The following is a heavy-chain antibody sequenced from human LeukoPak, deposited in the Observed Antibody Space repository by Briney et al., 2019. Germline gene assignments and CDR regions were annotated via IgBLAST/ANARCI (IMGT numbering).Heavy chain of an antibody. CDR2: ISYDGSNK. Sequence: GGSLRLSCAASGFTFSSYAMHWVRQAPGKGLEWVAVISYDGSNKYYADSVKGRFTISRDNSKNTLYLQMNSLRAEDTAVYYCARGATYAYYQDYWGQGTLVTVSS. J-gene: IGHJ4*02. CDR1: GFTFSSYA. D-gene: IGHD1-26*01. V-gene: IGHV3-30-3*01. CDR3: ARGATYAYYQDY.